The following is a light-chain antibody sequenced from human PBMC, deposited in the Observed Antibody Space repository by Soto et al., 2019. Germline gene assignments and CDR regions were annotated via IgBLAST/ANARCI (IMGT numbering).Light chain of an antibody. CDR3: GSWDSSLSDYV. Sequence: QSVQTHPPSVSSAPGHKGTISCSGSSSNIGGNSVSWYQQLPGTAPKLLIYDDNKRPSGIPDRFSGSKSGTSATLGITGFQTGDEADYYCGSWDSSLSDYVFGTGTKVTVL. J-gene: IGLJ1*01. V-gene: IGLV1-51*01. CDR1: SSNIGGNS. CDR2: DDN.